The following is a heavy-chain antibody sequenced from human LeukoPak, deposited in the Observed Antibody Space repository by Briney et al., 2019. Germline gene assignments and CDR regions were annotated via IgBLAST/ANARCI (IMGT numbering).Heavy chain of an antibody. V-gene: IGHV1-69*13. CDR1: VGTFSNYA. Sequence: SVKVSCKSSVGTFSNYAISWLRQAPGQGLEGMGGIIPIFETANYAQKFQSRVTITADESTSTAYMELSSLRSEDTAVYYCARGREDRSFYYYMDVWGKGTTVTISS. D-gene: IGHD1-26*01. CDR2: IIPIFETA. CDR3: ARGREDRSFYYYMDV. J-gene: IGHJ6*03.